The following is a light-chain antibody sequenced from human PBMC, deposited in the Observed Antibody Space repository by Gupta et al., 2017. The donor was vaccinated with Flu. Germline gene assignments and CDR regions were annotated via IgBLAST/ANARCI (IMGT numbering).Light chain of an antibody. V-gene: IGKV1-33*01. CDR1: QDIKKT. CDR2: DGS. Sequence: PSSLSVSVGDRVTITCQASQDIKKTLDWYQQKPGKAPRLLIYDGSSLETWVLSRFSGGGSGTDFTFTISSLQPEDIATYCCQQYDSHPYTFGQGTKMEI. J-gene: IGKJ2*01. CDR3: QQYDSHPYT.